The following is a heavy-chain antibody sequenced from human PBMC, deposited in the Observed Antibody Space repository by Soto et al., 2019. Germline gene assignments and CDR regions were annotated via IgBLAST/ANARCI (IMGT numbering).Heavy chain of an antibody. V-gene: IGHV3-48*02. D-gene: IGHD6-13*01. CDR1: GFTFSSYT. Sequence: EVQLVESGGGLVQPGGSLRLSCAASGFTFSSYTMNWVRQAPGKGLEWVSYITSISSTIYYADSVKGRFTISRDNAKNSLYLQMNSLRDEDTAVYYCARTLAAAAYYYYYGMDVWGQGTTVTVSS. CDR3: ARTLAAAAYYYYYGMDV. J-gene: IGHJ6*02. CDR2: ITSISSTI.